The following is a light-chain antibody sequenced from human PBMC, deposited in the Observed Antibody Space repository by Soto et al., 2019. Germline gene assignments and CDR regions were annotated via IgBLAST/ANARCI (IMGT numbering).Light chain of an antibody. J-gene: IGKJ1*01. CDR2: AAS. V-gene: IGKV1-39*01. Sequence: DIQVTQSPSSLSASVGDRVTITCRASQSISSDLNWYQQKPGKAPKLLIYAASSLQSGVPSRFSDSGSGTDFTLTISSLQPEDFATYYCQQSYSQGFGQGTKVDIK. CDR3: QQSYSQG. CDR1: QSISSD.